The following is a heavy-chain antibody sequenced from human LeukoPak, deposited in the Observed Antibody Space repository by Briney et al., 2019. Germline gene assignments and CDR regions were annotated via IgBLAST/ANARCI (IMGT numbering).Heavy chain of an antibody. CDR1: GFTFSSYT. CDR2: ISGSGGIT. CDR3: AKDSAAVGGPTTD. D-gene: IGHD6-13*01. Sequence: QAGGSLRLSCAASGFTFSSYTMSRVRQAPGKGKEWVSLISGSGGITYYADSVKGRFTISRDNSKNTLYLQMDSLRAEDTAVYYCAKDSAAVGGPTTDWGQGTLVTVSS. J-gene: IGHJ4*02. V-gene: IGHV3-23*01.